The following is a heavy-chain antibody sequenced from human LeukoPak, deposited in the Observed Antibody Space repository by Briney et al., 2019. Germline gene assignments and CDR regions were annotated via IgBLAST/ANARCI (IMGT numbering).Heavy chain of an antibody. CDR2: ISAYNGNT. V-gene: IGHV1-18*01. D-gene: IGHD6-19*01. CDR3: ARVLGYSSGWSYWFDP. CDR1: GYTFTSYG. J-gene: IGHJ5*02. Sequence: GASVKVSCKASGYTFTSYGISWVRQAPGQGPEWMGWISAYNGNTNYAQKLQGRVTMTTDTSTSTAYMELRSLRSDDTAVYYCARVLGYSSGWSYWFDPWGQGTLVTVSS.